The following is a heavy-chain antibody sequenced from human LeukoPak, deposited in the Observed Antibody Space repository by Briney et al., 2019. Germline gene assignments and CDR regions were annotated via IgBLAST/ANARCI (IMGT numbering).Heavy chain of an antibody. Sequence: SETLSLTCAVYGGSFSGYYWSWIRQPPGKGLEWIGEINHSGSTNYNPSLKSRVTISVDMSKNQFSLKLSSVTAADTAVYYCATLEMATIGGGFDYWGQGTLVTVSS. D-gene: IGHD5-24*01. CDR1: GGSFSGYY. J-gene: IGHJ4*02. CDR3: ATLEMATIGGGFDY. V-gene: IGHV4-34*01. CDR2: INHSGST.